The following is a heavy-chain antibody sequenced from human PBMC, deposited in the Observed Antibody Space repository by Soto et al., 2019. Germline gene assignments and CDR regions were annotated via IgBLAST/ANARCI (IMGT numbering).Heavy chain of an antibody. J-gene: IGHJ3*01. CDR3: ARDRRSSGWYKDFDF. Sequence: VSLRLSCSASGFTGSSNYMSWVRQAPGKGLEWVSVIYSGVSTYYADSVKGRFTISRDNSKTTLYLQMNSLRAQDTAVYYCARDRRSSGWYKDFDFWGQGTMVTVSS. CDR1: GFTGSSNY. D-gene: IGHD6-19*01. V-gene: IGHV3-53*01. CDR2: IYSGVST.